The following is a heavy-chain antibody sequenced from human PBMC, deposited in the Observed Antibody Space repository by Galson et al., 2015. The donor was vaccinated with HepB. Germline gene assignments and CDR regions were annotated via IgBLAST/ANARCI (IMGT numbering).Heavy chain of an antibody. CDR1: GYTFTSYY. Sequence: SVKVSCKASGYTFTSYYMHWVRQAPGQGLEWMGIINPSGGSTSYAQKFQGRVTMTRDTSTSTVYMELSSLRSEDTAVYYCASRRVPAANHYYYYYYMTSGAKGPRSPSP. D-gene: IGHD2-2*01. V-gene: IGHV1-46*01. CDR2: INPSGGST. J-gene: IGHJ6*03. CDR3: ASRRVPAANHYYYYYYMTS.